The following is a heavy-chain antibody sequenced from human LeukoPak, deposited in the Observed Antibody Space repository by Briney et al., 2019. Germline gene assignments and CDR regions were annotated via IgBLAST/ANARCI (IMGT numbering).Heavy chain of an antibody. D-gene: IGHD3-22*01. CDR2: ISGSGGST. Sequence: QTGGSLRLSCAASGFTFSSYAMSWVRQAPGKGLEWVSAISGSGGSTYYADSVKGRFTISRDNSKNALYLQTNSLRAEDTAVYYCAKDLDVGSSSGYPNRDYWGQGTLVTVSS. V-gene: IGHV3-23*01. J-gene: IGHJ4*02. CDR1: GFTFSSYA. CDR3: AKDLDVGSSSGYPNRDY.